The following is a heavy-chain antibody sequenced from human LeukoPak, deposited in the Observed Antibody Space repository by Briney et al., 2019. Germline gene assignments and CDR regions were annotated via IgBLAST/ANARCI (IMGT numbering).Heavy chain of an antibody. CDR2: IYYSGST. CDR1: GGSISSYY. D-gene: IGHD3-10*01. J-gene: IGHJ5*02. Sequence: SETLSLTYTVSGGSISSYYWSWIRQPPGKGLGWLGYIYYSGSTNYNPPLKSRVTISVDTSKNQFSLKLSSVTAADTAVYYCARDRMVGWFDPWGQGTLVTVSS. CDR3: ARDRMVGWFDP. V-gene: IGHV4-59*01.